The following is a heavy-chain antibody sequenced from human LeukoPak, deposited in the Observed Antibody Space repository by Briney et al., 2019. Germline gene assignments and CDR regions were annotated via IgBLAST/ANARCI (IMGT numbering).Heavy chain of an antibody. CDR2: IYTSGST. Sequence: PSETLSLTCTVSGGSISSYYWNWIRQPAGKGLEWIGHIYTSGSTNYNSSLKSRVTMSVDTSKNQFSVKLNSVIAADTAMYYCARGVYLGNGYYFDYWGQGTLATVSS. CDR3: ARGVYLGNGYYFDY. V-gene: IGHV4-4*07. D-gene: IGHD2-8*01. CDR1: GGSISSYY. J-gene: IGHJ4*02.